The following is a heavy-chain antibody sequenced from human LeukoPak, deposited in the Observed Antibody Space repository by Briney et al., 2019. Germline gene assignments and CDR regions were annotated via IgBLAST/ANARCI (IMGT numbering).Heavy chain of an antibody. D-gene: IGHD6-13*01. V-gene: IGHV1-8*01. Sequence: ASVKVSCKASGYTFTSYDINWVRQASGQGLEWMGWRNPNIGNTANAQKSQGRVTMTRNTSISTAYMELSSLRSEDTAVYYCAKHPTPPIIAALSGKKYYWAQKIDYWGQGTLVTVSS. CDR2: RNPNIGNT. CDR3: AKHPTPPIIAALSGKKYYWAQKIDY. CDR1: GYTFTSYD. J-gene: IGHJ4*02.